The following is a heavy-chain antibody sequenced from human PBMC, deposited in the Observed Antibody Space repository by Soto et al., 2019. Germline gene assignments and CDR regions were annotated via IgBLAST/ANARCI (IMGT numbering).Heavy chain of an antibody. Sequence: PSETLSLTCTVSGGSISSGGYYWSWIRHHPGKGLEWIGYIYYSGSTYYNPSLKSRVTISVDTSKNQFSLKLSSVTAADTAVYYCARDQVRRHYYYGMDVWGQGTTVTVSS. J-gene: IGHJ6*02. CDR2: IYYSGST. CDR1: GGSISSGGYY. D-gene: IGHD3-10*01. CDR3: ARDQVRRHYYYGMDV. V-gene: IGHV4-31*03.